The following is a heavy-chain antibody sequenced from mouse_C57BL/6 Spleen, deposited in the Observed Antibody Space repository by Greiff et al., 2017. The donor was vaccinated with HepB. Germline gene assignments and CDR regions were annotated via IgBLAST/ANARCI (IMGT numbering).Heavy chain of an antibody. D-gene: IGHD1-1*01. CDR2: ISSGSSTI. V-gene: IGHV5-17*01. CDR1: GFTFSDYG. J-gene: IGHJ4*01. Sequence: EVKLVESGGGLVKPGGSLKLSCAASGFTFSDYGMHWVRQAPEKGLEWVAYISSGSSTIYYADTVKGRFTISRDNAKNTLFLQMTSLRSEDTAMYYWARIHYGSSHYYAMDYWGQGTSVTVSS. CDR3: ARIHYGSSHYYAMDY.